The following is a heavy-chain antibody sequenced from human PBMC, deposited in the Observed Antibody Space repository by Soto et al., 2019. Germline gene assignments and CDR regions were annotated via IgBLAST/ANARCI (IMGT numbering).Heavy chain of an antibody. V-gene: IGHV4-39*01. J-gene: IGHJ6*02. Sequence: PSETLSLTXTVSGGSISSSSYYWGWIRQPPGKGLEWIGSIYYSGSTYYNPSLKSRVTISVDTSKNQFSLKLSSVTTADTAVYYCARRPHSSGHYYYYYGMDVWGQGTTVTVS. CDR2: IYYSGST. CDR1: GGSISSSSYY. D-gene: IGHD3-22*01. CDR3: ARRPHSSGHYYYYYGMDV.